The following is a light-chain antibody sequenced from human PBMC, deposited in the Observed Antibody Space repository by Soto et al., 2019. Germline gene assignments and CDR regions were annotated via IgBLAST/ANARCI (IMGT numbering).Light chain of an antibody. Sequence: DIHMTQSPSSLSASVGDRVTITCRASQDISNSLAWYQQKPGEVPKLLISGASTLQSGVPSRFSGSGSGTDFTLTISSLQPEDIATYYCHKYNSAPMTFGQGTKVDIK. V-gene: IGKV1-27*01. J-gene: IGKJ1*01. CDR3: HKYNSAPMT. CDR1: QDISNS. CDR2: GAS.